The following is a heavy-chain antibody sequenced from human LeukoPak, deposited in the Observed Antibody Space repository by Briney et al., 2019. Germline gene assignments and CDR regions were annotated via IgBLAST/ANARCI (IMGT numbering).Heavy chain of an antibody. CDR1: GFTVSSNY. CDR3: ASLVTAVYFDY. Sequence: GGSLRLSCAASGFTVSSNYMSWVRQAPGKGLEWVSVIYSGGSTYYADSVKGRFTISRDNSKNTLYLQMNSLRAEDTAVYYCASLVTAVYFDYWGQGTLVTVSX. V-gene: IGHV3-53*01. D-gene: IGHD2-21*02. J-gene: IGHJ4*02. CDR2: IYSGGST.